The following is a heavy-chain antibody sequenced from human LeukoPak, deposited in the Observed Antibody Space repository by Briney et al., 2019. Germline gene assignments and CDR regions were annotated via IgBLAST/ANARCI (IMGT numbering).Heavy chain of an antibody. CDR3: ARVGYDYVWGSYRFPNWFDP. Sequence: PSETLSLTCTVSGGSISSYYWSWIRQPPGKGLEWIGYIYYSGSTNYNPSLKGRVAISVDTSKNQFSLKLSSVTAADTAVYYCARVGYDYVWGSYRFPNWFDPWGQGTLVTVSS. CDR1: GGSISSYY. J-gene: IGHJ5*02. D-gene: IGHD3-16*02. V-gene: IGHV4-59*01. CDR2: IYYSGST.